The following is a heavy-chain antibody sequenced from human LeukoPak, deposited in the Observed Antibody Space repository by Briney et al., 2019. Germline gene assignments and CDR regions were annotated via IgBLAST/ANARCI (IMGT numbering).Heavy chain of an antibody. Sequence: GGSLRPSCAASGFTFSSYAMSWVRQAPGKGLEWVSAISGSGGSTYYADSVKGRFTISRDNSKNTLYLQMNSLRAEDTAVYYCAKAGGGDDYGDYLDYWGQGTLVTVSS. D-gene: IGHD4-17*01. V-gene: IGHV3-23*01. CDR1: GFTFSSYA. J-gene: IGHJ4*02. CDR3: AKAGGGDDYGDYLDY. CDR2: ISGSGGST.